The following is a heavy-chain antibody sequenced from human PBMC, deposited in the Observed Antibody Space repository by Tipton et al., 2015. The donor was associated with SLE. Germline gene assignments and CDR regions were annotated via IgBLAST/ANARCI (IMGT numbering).Heavy chain of an antibody. CDR3: ARPYGDDGGWYFDL. Sequence: TLSLTCAVYGGTSRDYFWSWIRQPPGKGLEWIGEVSHRGTTNYNPSLDSRVTISLDRFNNQFTLKMTSVTAADTAVYYCARPYGDDGGWYFDLWGRGTLVTVSS. V-gene: IGHV4-34*01. J-gene: IGHJ2*01. D-gene: IGHD4-17*01. CDR1: GGTSRDYF. CDR2: VSHRGTT.